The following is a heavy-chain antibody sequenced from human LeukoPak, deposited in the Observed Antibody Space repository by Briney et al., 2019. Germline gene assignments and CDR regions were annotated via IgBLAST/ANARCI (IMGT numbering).Heavy chain of an antibody. J-gene: IGHJ4*02. V-gene: IGHV3-30*18. D-gene: IGHD5-18*01. Sequence: GGSLRLSCAASGFTFSSYGMHWVRQAPGKGLEWVAVISYDGSNKYYADSVKGRFTISRDNSKNTLYLQMNGLRAEDTAVYYCAKVPTQYSYGYRFDYWGQGTLVTVSS. CDR2: ISYDGSNK. CDR1: GFTFSSYG. CDR3: AKVPTQYSYGYRFDY.